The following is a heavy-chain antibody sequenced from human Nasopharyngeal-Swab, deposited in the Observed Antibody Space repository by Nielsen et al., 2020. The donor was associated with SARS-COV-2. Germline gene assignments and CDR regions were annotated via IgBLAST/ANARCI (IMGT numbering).Heavy chain of an antibody. CDR1: GGSISSTAYY. V-gene: IGHV4-39*01. J-gene: IGHJ3*02. Sequence: SETLSLTCSVSGGSISSTAYYWGWIRQPPGKGLEWIGSIYYSGTTDYTPSLRSRVTISVDTSKNQFSLKLTSVTAADTAVYYCARHESGSNSAFDIWGQGTMVTVSS. CDR2: IYYSGTT. D-gene: IGHD1-1*01. CDR3: ARHESGSNSAFDI.